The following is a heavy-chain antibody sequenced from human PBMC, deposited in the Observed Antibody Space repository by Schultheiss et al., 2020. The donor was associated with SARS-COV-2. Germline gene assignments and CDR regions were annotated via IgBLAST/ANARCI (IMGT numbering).Heavy chain of an antibody. CDR3: ARDGGITMIVVDHDAFDI. J-gene: IGHJ3*02. Sequence: ASVKVSCKASGYTFTDYYVHWVRQAPGQGLEWMGWVNPNSGGTNYAQKFQGRLTMTRDTSISTAYMELSRLRSDDTAVYYCARDGGITMIVVDHDAFDIWGQGTMVTVSS. CDR1: GYTFTDYY. CDR2: VNPNSGGT. V-gene: IGHV1-2*02. D-gene: IGHD3-22*01.